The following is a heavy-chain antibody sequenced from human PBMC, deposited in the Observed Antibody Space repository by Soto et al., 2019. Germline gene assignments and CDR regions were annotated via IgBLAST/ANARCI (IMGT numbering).Heavy chain of an antibody. CDR2: INTDGSRT. CDR1: KFTFSRYW. D-gene: IGHD1-26*01. V-gene: IGHV3-74*03. CDR3: ARVSCGSYDGFDP. J-gene: IGHJ5*02. Sequence: EVQLVESGGGLVQPGRSLRLSCAASKFTFSRYWMHWVRQTPGKGLMWVARINTDGSRTTYADSVKGRFTISRDNAKKEVFLDMNSLRADDTAVYYCARVSCGSYDGFDPWGQGTLVTVSS.